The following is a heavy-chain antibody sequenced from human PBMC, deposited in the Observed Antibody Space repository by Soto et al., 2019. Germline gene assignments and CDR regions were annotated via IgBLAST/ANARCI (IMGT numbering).Heavy chain of an antibody. CDR1: GASVAGSSY. J-gene: IGHJ4*02. CDR3: ARGMTPPGAPAWYYFDS. CDR2: FSLSGTT. Sequence: SETLSLTCSVSGASVAGSSYWSWIRQPAGKGLEWIGRFSLSGTTNYSPSLRSRVTMSADVSKNQFSLRLTSVTAADTALYYCARGMTPPGAPAWYYFDSWGQGTLVTV. V-gene: IGHV4-4*07. D-gene: IGHD2-8*02.